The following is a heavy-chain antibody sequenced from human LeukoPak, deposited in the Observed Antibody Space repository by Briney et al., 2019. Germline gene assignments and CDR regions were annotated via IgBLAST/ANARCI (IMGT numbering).Heavy chain of an antibody. CDR2: IGASGVSA. Sequence: GGSLRLSCEASGFTFGTHAMTWVRQAPGKGLEWVSAIGASGVSAYYADSVMGRFTISRDNSKNTLYLKMYRLRAEDTAMYYCAKEPAVWGQGTLVTVSS. CDR1: GFTFGTHA. CDR3: AKEPAV. J-gene: IGHJ4*02. V-gene: IGHV3-23*01. D-gene: IGHD1-14*01.